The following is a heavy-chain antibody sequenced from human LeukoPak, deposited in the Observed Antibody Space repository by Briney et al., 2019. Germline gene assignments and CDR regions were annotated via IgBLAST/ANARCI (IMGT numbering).Heavy chain of an antibody. J-gene: IGHJ4*02. CDR2: IGTAGDT. V-gene: IGHV3-13*01. D-gene: IGHD4-23*01. CDR3: ARAPLSDVYGGLGYYFDY. Sequence: GGSLRLSCAASGFTFSSYDMHWVRQATGKGLELVSAIGTAGDTYYPGSVKGRSTISRENAKNSFYLQMHSLSAGDRAVYYCARAPLSDVYGGLGYYFDYWGQGTLFTVSS. CDR1: GFTFSSYD.